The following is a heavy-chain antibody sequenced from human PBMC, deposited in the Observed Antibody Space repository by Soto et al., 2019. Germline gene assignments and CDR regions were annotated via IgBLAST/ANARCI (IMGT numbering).Heavy chain of an antibody. D-gene: IGHD2-15*01. CDR3: AKDRVPGDGRLVFDY. CDR2: ITRDSGTR. CDR1: GFSFSSYA. Sequence: EVQLLESGGGLAQSGGSLRLACAASGFSFSSYAMGWVRQAPGKGREWGSDITRDSGTRKYADSVKGRITVSRDNSQSTVVLELNSLRAEDTAVYYCAKDRVPGDGRLVFDYWGQGILVTVSS. J-gene: IGHJ4*02. V-gene: IGHV3-23*01.